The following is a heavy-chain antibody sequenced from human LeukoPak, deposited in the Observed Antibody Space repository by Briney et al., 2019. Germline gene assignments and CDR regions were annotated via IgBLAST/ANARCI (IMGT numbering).Heavy chain of an antibody. Sequence: GGSLRLSCAASGFTFSSYAMGWVRQAPGKRLEWVSSISASGGSTYYADSVKGRFTISRDNSKNTLYLQMNSLRAEDTAVYYCAKDPRDSAYHSYWFDPWGQGTLVTVSS. D-gene: IGHD5-12*01. CDR1: GFTFSSYA. CDR2: ISASGGST. V-gene: IGHV3-23*01. CDR3: AKDPRDSAYHSYWFDP. J-gene: IGHJ5*02.